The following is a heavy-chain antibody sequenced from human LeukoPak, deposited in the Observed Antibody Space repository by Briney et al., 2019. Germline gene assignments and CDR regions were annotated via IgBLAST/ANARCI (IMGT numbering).Heavy chain of an antibody. Sequence: PAASVKVSCKASGYTFTSYGISWVRQAPGQGLEWMGWISAYNGNTNYAQKLQGRVTMTTDTSTSTAYMELRSLRSDDTAVYYCAREGIYYDSSGYYYLEGRSPLDVWGQGTTVTVSS. D-gene: IGHD3-22*01. CDR3: AREGIYYDSSGYYYLEGRSPLDV. V-gene: IGHV1-18*01. J-gene: IGHJ6*02. CDR2: ISAYNGNT. CDR1: GYTFTSYG.